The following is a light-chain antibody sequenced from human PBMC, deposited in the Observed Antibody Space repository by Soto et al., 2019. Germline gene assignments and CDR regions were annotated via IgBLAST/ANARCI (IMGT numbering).Light chain of an antibody. J-gene: IGKJ2*01. Sequence: EIVMTQSPATLSVSPGERVTLSCRASQSVFTNLAWSQHKPGQAPRLLIYGASTRATGLPARFSGRGSGTEFTLTISSLQSEDFALYYCQQYNNWPYTFGQGTKLEIK. CDR3: QQYNNWPYT. CDR2: GAS. V-gene: IGKV3-15*01. CDR1: QSVFTN.